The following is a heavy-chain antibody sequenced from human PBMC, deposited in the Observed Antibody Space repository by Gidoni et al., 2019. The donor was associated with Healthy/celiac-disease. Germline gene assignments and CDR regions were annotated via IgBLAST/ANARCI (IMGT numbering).Heavy chain of an antibody. CDR1: GFTFGDYA. Sequence: EVQLVESGGGLVQPGRSLRLSCTASGFTFGDYAMSWFRQAPGKGLEWVGFIRSKAYGGTTEYAASVKGRFTISRDDSKSIAYLQMNSLKTEDTAVYYCTRATDQLGYCSSTSCYGDYYYYYGMDVWGQGTTVTVSS. D-gene: IGHD2-2*01. J-gene: IGHJ6*02. CDR3: TRATDQLGYCSSTSCYGDYYYYYGMDV. CDR2: IRSKAYGGTT. V-gene: IGHV3-49*03.